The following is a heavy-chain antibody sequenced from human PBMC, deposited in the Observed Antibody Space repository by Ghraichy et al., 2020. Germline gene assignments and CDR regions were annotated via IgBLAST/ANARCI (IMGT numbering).Heavy chain of an antibody. V-gene: IGHV3-23*01. J-gene: IGHJ5*02. Sequence: GGSLRLSCEASGFTFSDYAISWGRQIPGKGLEWVSAISNDGGGTFYAAFVEGRFTISRDNSKNALYLQLNRLRAEDTAVYFCAKEAAAAGTGILHPWGQGILVSVPS. D-gene: IGHD6-19*01. CDR1: GFTFSDYA. CDR3: AKEAAAAGTGILHP. CDR2: ISNDGGGT.